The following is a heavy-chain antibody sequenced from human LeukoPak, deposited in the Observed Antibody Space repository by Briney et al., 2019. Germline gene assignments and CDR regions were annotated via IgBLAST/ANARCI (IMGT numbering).Heavy chain of an antibody. J-gene: IGHJ5*01. V-gene: IGHV4-39*07. Sequence: SETLSLTCTASGGSISSSSYYWGWIRQSPGEGLEWIGTIYYDGSTYYNPSLKSRVTISMDTSKNQFSLNLSSVTAADTAVYYCTRDSQLEWFYSWGQGTLVTVSS. CDR3: TRDSQLEWFYS. CDR1: GGSISSSSYY. CDR2: IYYDGST. D-gene: IGHD3-10*01.